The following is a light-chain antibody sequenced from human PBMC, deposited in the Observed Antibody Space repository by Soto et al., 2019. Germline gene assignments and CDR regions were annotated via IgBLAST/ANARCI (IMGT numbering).Light chain of an antibody. CDR2: EVS. CDR3: SSYTSSYV. Sequence: QFALTQPASVCGSPGQSITISCTGTSSDVGGYNYVSWYQQHPGKAPKLMIYEVSNRPSGVSNRFSGSKSGNTASLTISGLQAEDEADYYCSSYTSSYVFGTGTKLTV. J-gene: IGLJ1*01. V-gene: IGLV2-14*01. CDR1: SSDVGGYNY.